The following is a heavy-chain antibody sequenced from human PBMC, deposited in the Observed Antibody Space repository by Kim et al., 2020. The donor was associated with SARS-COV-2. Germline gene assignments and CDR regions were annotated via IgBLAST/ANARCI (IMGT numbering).Heavy chain of an antibody. CDR2: VNNGGNA. V-gene: IGHV3-23*01. J-gene: IGHJ4*02. CDR1: GFTFSSRA. CDR3: AKDHPSSGWPAFDS. D-gene: IGHD6-19*01. Sequence: GGSLRLSCAASGFTFSSRAMSWFRQAPGKGPEWVASVNNGGNAYYADSVKGRFTVSRDITRYTLYLQLNSLRAEDTALYFCAKDHPSSGWPAFDSWGQGT.